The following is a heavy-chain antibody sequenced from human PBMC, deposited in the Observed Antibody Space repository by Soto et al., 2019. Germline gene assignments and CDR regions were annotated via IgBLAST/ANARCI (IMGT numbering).Heavy chain of an antibody. J-gene: IGHJ6*02. Sequence: SETLSLTCTVSGESISSGDHYWSWFRHSPGDGLEWIGFIYYIGNTYYNPSLKSRVSMSVDTSNNQFSLKLNSVTAADTAVYYCPRDAGYCNSVSCYPYNMDVWGQGTTLTVS. D-gene: IGHD2-15*01. V-gene: IGHV4-30-4*01. CDR3: PRDAGYCNSVSCYPYNMDV. CDR1: GESISSGDHY. CDR2: IYYIGNT.